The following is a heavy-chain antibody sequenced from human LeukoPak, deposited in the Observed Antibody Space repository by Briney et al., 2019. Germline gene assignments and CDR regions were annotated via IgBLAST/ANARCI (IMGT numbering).Heavy chain of an antibody. J-gene: IGHJ4*02. CDR3: ARGTRRATVTPFDY. V-gene: IGHV3-53*01. CDR1: GFTVSNNY. CDR2: IYSGGST. Sequence: GGSLRLSCAASGFTVSNNYMSWVRQAPGKGLEWVSVIYSGGSTYYADSVKGRFTISRDISKNTLYLQMNSLRAEDTAVYYCARGTRRATVTPFDYWGQGTLVTVSS. D-gene: IGHD4-17*01.